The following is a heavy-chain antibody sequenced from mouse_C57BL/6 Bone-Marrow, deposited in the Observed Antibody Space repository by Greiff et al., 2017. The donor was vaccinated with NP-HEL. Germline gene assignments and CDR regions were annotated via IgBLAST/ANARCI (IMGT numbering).Heavy chain of an antibody. D-gene: IGHD1-1*01. V-gene: IGHV1-22*01. Sequence: EVQLQESGPELVKPGASVKMSCKASGYTFTDYNMHWVKQSHGKSLEWIGYINPNNGGTSYNQKFKGKATLTVNKSSSTAYMELRSLTSEDSAVYYCAREDYGSSDWYFDVWGTGTTVTVSS. CDR3: AREDYGSSDWYFDV. J-gene: IGHJ1*03. CDR1: GYTFTDYN. CDR2: INPNNGGT.